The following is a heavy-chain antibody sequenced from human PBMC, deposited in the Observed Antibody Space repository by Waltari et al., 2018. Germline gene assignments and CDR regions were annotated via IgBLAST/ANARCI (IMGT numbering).Heavy chain of an antibody. CDR3: AIGDGDSDY. CDR1: GFTFSDHY. J-gene: IGHJ4*02. V-gene: IGHV3-72*01. Sequence: EVQLVESGGGLVQPGGSLRLSCAASGFTFSDHYMDWVRQAPGKGLEWVGRTRNKANSYTTEHAASVKGRFTISRDDSKNSLYLQMNSLKTEDTAVYYCAIGDGDSDYWGQGTLVTVSS. D-gene: IGHD4-17*01. CDR2: TRNKANSYTT.